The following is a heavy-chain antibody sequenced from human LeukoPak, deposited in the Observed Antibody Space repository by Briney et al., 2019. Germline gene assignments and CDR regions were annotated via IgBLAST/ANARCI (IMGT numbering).Heavy chain of an antibody. J-gene: IGHJ4*02. CDR1: GGSISGSSYY. D-gene: IGHD5-12*01. CDR2: IYYSGST. Sequence: PSETLSLTCTVSGGSISGSSYYWGWIRQPPGKGLEWIGSIYYSGSTYYNPSLKSRVTISVDTSKNQFSLKLSSVTAADTAVYYCAGARSGYDPTNFDYWGQGTLVTVSS. V-gene: IGHV4-39*01. CDR3: AGARSGYDPTNFDY.